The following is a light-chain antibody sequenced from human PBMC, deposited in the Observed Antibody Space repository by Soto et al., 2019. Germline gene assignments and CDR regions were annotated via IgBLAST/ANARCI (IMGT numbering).Light chain of an antibody. Sequence: YELAQPPSVSVAPGQTARITCGGNNIGGKSVHWYQQKPGQAPVLVVYDDSDRPSGIPDRFSGSNSGDTATLTIRRVEAGDEADYYCHVWDSSSDHYVFGTGTKVTVL. CDR3: HVWDSSSDHYV. CDR2: DDS. CDR1: NIGGKS. J-gene: IGLJ1*01. V-gene: IGLV3-21*02.